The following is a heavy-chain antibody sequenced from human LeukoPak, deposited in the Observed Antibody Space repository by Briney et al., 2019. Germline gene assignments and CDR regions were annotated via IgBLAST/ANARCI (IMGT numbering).Heavy chain of an antibody. Sequence: GESLEISCKGSGYSFTNYWIGWARQMPGKGPEWMGIIYPGDSDTRYSPSFQGQVTISADKSISTAYLQWSSLKASDTAMYYCARHLRLWQNWFDPWGQGTLVTVSS. CDR2: IYPGDSDT. V-gene: IGHV5-51*01. J-gene: IGHJ5*02. D-gene: IGHD5-18*01. CDR1: GYSFTNYW. CDR3: ARHLRLWQNWFDP.